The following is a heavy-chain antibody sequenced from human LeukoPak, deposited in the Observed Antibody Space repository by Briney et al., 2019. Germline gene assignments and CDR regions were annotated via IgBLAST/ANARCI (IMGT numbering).Heavy chain of an antibody. J-gene: IGHJ2*01. D-gene: IGHD1-1*01. CDR3: AKEPGAPWSYWYFDL. Sequence: GGSLRLSCAASGFTFSSYAMSWVRQAPGKGREWVSAISGSGGSTYYADSVKGRFTISRDNSKNTLCLQMNSLRAEDTAVYYCAKEPGAPWSYWYFDLWGRGTLVTVSS. V-gene: IGHV3-23*01. CDR1: GFTFSSYA. CDR2: ISGSGGST.